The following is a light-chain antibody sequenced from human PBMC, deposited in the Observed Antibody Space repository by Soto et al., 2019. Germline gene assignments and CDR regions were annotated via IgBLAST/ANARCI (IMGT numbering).Light chain of an antibody. V-gene: IGKV3-20*01. J-gene: IGKJ1*01. CDR2: DVS. CDR3: QQYGRSPT. CDR1: QSVSSNY. Sequence: EIVLTQSPGTLSLSPGERATLSCSSSQSVSSNYLAWYQQKPDQAPRLVIYDVSGRATGIPDRFSGSGSGTDFTLTISRLEPEDFAVYYCQQYGRSPTFGQGTKVEIK.